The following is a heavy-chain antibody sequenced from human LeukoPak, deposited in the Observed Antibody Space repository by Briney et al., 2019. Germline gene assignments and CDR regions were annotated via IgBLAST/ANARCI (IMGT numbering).Heavy chain of an antibody. CDR2: IYSGGST. D-gene: IGHD3-22*01. V-gene: IGHV3-66*01. CDR1: GFTVSSNY. CDR3: ARYHDSSGYYYYGMDV. J-gene: IGHJ6*02. Sequence: GGSLRLSCAASGFTVSSNYMSWVRQAPGKGLEWVSVIYSGGSTYYADSVKGRFTISRDNSKNTLYLQMNSLRAEDTAVYYCARYHDSSGYYYYGMDVWGQGTTVTVSS.